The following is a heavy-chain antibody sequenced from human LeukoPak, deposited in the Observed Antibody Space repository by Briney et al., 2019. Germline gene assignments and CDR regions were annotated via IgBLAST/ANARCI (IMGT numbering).Heavy chain of an antibody. D-gene: IGHD3-16*02. CDR3: ARHGSGVWGSYRYPDY. V-gene: IGHV4-34*01. J-gene: IGHJ4*02. CDR2: INHSGST. Sequence: SETLSLTCAVYGGSFSGYYWSRIRQPPGKGLEWIGEINHSGSTNYNPSLKSRVTISVDTSKNQFSLKLSSVTAADTAVYYCARHGSGVWGSYRYPDYWGQGTLVTVSS. CDR1: GGSFSGYY.